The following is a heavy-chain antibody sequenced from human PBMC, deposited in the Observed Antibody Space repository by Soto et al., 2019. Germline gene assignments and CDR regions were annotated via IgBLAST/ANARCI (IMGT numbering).Heavy chain of an antibody. Sequence: QTLSLNCVISGDSVSSNSAAWNWIRQSPSIGLECLGRTYYRSKWYNHYAVSVKSRITVNPDTSKNQFYLQLNAVTTEDTAVYYCARSRPGGYIDXWGQGTLFTVSX. V-gene: IGHV6-1*01. CDR3: ARSRPGGYIDX. CDR2: TYYRSKWYN. CDR1: GDSVSSNSAA. D-gene: IGHD3-22*01. J-gene: IGHJ4*02.